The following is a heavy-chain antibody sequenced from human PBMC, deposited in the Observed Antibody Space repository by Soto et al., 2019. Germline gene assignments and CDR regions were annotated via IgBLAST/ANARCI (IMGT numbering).Heavy chain of an antibody. CDR1: GYSFSTYW. CDR3: VVSGGGAWGGDFYYGMDV. J-gene: IGHJ6*02. V-gene: IGHV5-10-1*03. CDR2: IDPSDSYP. D-gene: IGHD3-16*01. Sequence: EVQLVQSGAEVKKPGESLRISCKGSGYSFSTYWISWVRQMPGKGLEWMGRIDPSDSYPNYSPSFQGHVTISADKSISTAYLQWSSLKASDTAIYYCVVSGGGAWGGDFYYGMDVWGQGTTVTVSS.